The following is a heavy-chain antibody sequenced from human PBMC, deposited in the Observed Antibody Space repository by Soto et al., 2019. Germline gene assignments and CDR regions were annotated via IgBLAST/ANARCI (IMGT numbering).Heavy chain of an antibody. J-gene: IGHJ4*02. CDR3: ARHEIAAAGPYFDY. D-gene: IGHD6-13*01. V-gene: IGHV4-59*08. Sequence: SETLSLTCTVSGGSISSYYWSWIRQPPGKGLEWIGYIYYSGSTNYNPSLKSRVTISVDTSKNQFSLKLSSVTAADTAVYYCARHEIAAAGPYFDYWGQGTLVTVSS. CDR2: IYYSGST. CDR1: GGSISSYY.